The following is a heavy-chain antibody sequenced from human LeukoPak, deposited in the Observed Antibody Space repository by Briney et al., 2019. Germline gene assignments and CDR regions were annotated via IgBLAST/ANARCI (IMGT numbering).Heavy chain of an antibody. Sequence: GGSLRLSCAASGFTFSNYAMHWVRQAPGKGLEYVSAITTDGGITYYANSVKGRFTISRDNSKNTLYLQMNSLRAEDTAVYYCAKERADLWFGELLSWGQGTLVTVSS. V-gene: IGHV3-64*01. CDR2: ITTDGGIT. D-gene: IGHD3-10*01. CDR3: AKERADLWFGELLS. CDR1: GFTFSNYA. J-gene: IGHJ5*02.